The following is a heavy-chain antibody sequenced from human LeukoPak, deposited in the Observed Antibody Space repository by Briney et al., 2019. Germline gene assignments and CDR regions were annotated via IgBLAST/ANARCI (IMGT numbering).Heavy chain of an antibody. Sequence: GGSLRLSCAASGFTFSSYAMSWVRQAPGKGLEWVSAISGSGGSTYYADSVKGRFTISRDNSKNTLYLQMNSLRAEDTAVYYCAKDISIFIGELPWAYFDYWGQGTLVTVSS. CDR3: AKDISIFIGELPWAYFDY. D-gene: IGHD3-10*01. CDR2: ISGSGGST. CDR1: GFTFSSYA. J-gene: IGHJ4*02. V-gene: IGHV3-23*01.